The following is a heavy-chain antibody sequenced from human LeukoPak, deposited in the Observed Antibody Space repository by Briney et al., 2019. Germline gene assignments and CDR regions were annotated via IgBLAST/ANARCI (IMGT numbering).Heavy chain of an antibody. CDR1: GFTFNSYT. CDR2: ISGLGGST. Sequence: GGSLRLSCAASGFTFNSYTMNWVRQAPGKGLEWVSAISGLGGSTYYADSVKGRFTISRDNSKNTLYLQMNSLRAEDTAVYYCARDDYGETFDYWGQGTLVTVSS. CDR3: ARDDYGETFDY. D-gene: IGHD4-17*01. V-gene: IGHV3-23*01. J-gene: IGHJ4*02.